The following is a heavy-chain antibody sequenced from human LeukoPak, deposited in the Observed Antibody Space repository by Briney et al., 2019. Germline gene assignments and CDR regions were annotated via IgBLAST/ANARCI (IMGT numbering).Heavy chain of an antibody. CDR1: GGTFSSYA. V-gene: IGHV1-69*05. Sequence: SVKVSCKASGGTFSSYAISWVRQAPGQGLEWMGGIIPIFGTANYAQKLQGRVTMTTDTSTSTAYMELGSLRSDDTAVYYCARDRDLVGAKFDPWGQGTLVTVSS. D-gene: IGHD1-26*01. CDR3: ARDRDLVGAKFDP. CDR2: IIPIFGTA. J-gene: IGHJ5*02.